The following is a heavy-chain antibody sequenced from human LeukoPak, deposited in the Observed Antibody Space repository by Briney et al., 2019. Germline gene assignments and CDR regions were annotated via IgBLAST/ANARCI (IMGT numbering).Heavy chain of an antibody. CDR2: ISAYNGNT. CDR3: ARTAIGENWFDP. J-gene: IGHJ5*02. V-gene: IGHV1-18*01. D-gene: IGHD2-21*02. Sequence: ASVKVSCKASGYTFTSYGISWVRQAPGQGLEWMGWISAYNGNTNYAQKLQGRVTMTTDTSTSTAYMELRSLRSDDTTVYYCARTAIGENWFDPWGQGTLVTVSS. CDR1: GYTFTSYG.